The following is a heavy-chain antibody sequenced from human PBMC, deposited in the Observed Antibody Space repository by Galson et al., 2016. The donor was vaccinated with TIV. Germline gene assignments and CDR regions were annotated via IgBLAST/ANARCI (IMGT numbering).Heavy chain of an antibody. J-gene: IGHJ3*01. Sequence: SLRLSCAASGFSFSFYTMTWVRQAPGKGLEWVSSISLSGAYTFYADSVKGRFTNSRDKSKSTLYLILNSLRVEDTAIYFCAKPGKSGDYSWDGFDVWGQGTMVTVSS. D-gene: IGHD1-26*01. V-gene: IGHV3-23*01. CDR2: ISLSGAYT. CDR3: AKPGKSGDYSWDGFDV. CDR1: GFSFSFYT.